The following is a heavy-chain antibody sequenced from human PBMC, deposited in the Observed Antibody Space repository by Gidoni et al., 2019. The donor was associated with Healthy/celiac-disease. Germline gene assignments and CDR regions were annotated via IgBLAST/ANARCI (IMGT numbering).Heavy chain of an antibody. CDR1: GFTFDDYA. Sequence: EVQLVESGGGLVQPGRSLRLSCAASGFTFDDYAMHWVRQAPGKGLEWVSGISWNSGSIGYADSVKCRFTISRDNAKNSLYLQMNSLRAEDTALYYCAKARSYDSSGLLGSFDYWGQGTLVTVSS. CDR3: AKARSYDSSGLLGSFDY. CDR2: ISWNSGSI. J-gene: IGHJ4*02. V-gene: IGHV3-9*01. D-gene: IGHD3-22*01.